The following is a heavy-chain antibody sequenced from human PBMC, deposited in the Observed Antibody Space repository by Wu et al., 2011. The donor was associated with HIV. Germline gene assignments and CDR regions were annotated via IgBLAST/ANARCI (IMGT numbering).Heavy chain of an antibody. D-gene: IGHD3-3*01. J-gene: IGHJ6*03. V-gene: IGHV1-69*06. Sequence: QVQLVQSGAEVKKPGSSVKVSCKASGGTFSSYAISWVRQAPGQGLEWMGGIIPTFGTANYAQKFQDRVTITADKSTSTVYMELSSLKSEDTAVYYCARDAYYDFWSGPRYYYYYMDVWGKGTTVTVSS. CDR1: GGTFSSYA. CDR2: IIPTFGTA. CDR3: ARDAYYDFWSGPRYYYYYMDV.